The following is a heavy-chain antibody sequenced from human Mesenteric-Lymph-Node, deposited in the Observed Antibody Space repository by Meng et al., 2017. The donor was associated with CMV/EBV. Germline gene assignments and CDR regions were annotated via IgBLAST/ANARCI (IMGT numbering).Heavy chain of an antibody. V-gene: IGHV3-21*01. J-gene: IGHJ6*02. CDR2: ISSSSSYI. CDR3: ARGIWDSATFYYYYGMDV. D-gene: IGHD2-15*01. CDR1: GFTFSSSA. Sequence: GESLKISCAASGFTFSSSAMTWVRQAPGKGLEWVSSISSSSSYIYYADSVKGRFTISRDNAKNSLYLQMNSLRAEDTAVYYCARGIWDSATFYYYYGMDVWGQGTTVTVSS.